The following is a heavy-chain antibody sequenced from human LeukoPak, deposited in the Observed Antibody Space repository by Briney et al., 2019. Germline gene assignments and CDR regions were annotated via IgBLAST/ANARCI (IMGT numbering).Heavy chain of an antibody. CDR1: GYTFTGYY. Sequence: ASVKVSCKASGYTFTGYYLHWVRQAPGQGLEWMGWINPNSGGTNYAQKFQGRVTMTRDTSISTAYMELSRLRSDDTAVYYCARDPPSTAEAIGNWFDPWGQGTLVTVSS. CDR2: INPNSGGT. D-gene: IGHD6-25*01. CDR3: ARDPPSTAEAIGNWFDP. J-gene: IGHJ5*02. V-gene: IGHV1-2*02.